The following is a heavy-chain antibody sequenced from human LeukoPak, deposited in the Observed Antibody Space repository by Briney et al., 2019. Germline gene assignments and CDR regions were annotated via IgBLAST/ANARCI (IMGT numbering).Heavy chain of an antibody. J-gene: IGHJ5*02. D-gene: IGHD6-13*01. CDR2: IWYDGSNK. CDR3: ARPGIAAAGTWFDH. V-gene: IGHV3-33*01. Sequence: GGSLGLSCAASGFTFSSYGMHWVRQAPGKGLEWVAVIWYDGSNKYYADSVKGRFTISRDNSKNTLYLQMNSLRAEDTAVYYCARPGIAAAGTWFDHWGQGTLVTVSS. CDR1: GFTFSSYG.